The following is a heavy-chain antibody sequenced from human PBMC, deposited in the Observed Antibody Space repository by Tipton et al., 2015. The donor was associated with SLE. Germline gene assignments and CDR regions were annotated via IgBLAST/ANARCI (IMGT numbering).Heavy chain of an antibody. Sequence: SLRLSCAASGFTFSTYGMHWVRQAPGKGLEWVAFIRYDGSNKFYADSVKGRFTISRDNSKNTLYLQMHSLRAEDTAVYYCVKDTGLGGPQSGFDYWGQGTLVSVSS. J-gene: IGHJ4*02. CDR3: VKDTGLGGPQSGFDY. D-gene: IGHD3-10*01. CDR1: GFTFSTYG. CDR2: IRYDGSNK. V-gene: IGHV3-30*02.